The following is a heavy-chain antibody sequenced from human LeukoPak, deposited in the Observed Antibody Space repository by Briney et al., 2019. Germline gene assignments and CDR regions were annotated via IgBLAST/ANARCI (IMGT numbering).Heavy chain of an antibody. J-gene: IGHJ1*01. CDR1: GYTFTSYG. D-gene: IGHD2-21*01. Sequence: ASVKVSCKASGYTFTSYGISWVRQAPGQGLEWMGWISAYNGNTNYAQKLQGRVTMTTDTSTSTAYMELRSLKSEDTAVYYCARDSSEFRSLIPHWGQGTLVTVSS. V-gene: IGHV1-18*01. CDR3: ARDSSEFRSLIPH. CDR2: ISAYNGNT.